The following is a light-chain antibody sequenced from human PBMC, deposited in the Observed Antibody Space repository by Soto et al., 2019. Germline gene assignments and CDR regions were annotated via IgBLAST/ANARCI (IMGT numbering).Light chain of an antibody. CDR1: QTIDSY. CDR2: AAS. CDR3: QQTRSGIT. Sequence: DIQLTQSPPSLSATVGDRVTITCRAIQTIDSYLNWFQQKPGMAPKLLIYAASKLQSGVPSRFRGSGSGTDSTLTIDTLQPDDFASYYCQQTRSGITFGQGTRLEIK. V-gene: IGKV1-39*01. J-gene: IGKJ5*01.